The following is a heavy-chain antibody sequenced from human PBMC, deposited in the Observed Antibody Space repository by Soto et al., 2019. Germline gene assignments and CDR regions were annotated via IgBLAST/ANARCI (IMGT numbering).Heavy chain of an antibody. CDR1: GGSFSGYY. J-gene: IGHJ4*02. D-gene: IGHD3-22*01. Sequence: QVQLQQWGAGLLKPSETLSLTCAVYGGSFSGYYWSWIRQPPGKGLEWIGEINHSGSTTYNPSLKGRFTISVDPSKNQFSLKLSSVTAADTAVYYCATTSGYYIQGFDYWGQGTLVTVSS. V-gene: IGHV4-34*01. CDR2: INHSGST. CDR3: ATTSGYYIQGFDY.